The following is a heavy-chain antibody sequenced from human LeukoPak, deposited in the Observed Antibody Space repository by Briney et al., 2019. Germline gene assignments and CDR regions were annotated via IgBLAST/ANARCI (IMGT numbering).Heavy chain of an antibody. CDR1: GGTFSSYA. V-gene: IGHV1-69*13. D-gene: IGHD6-19*01. CDR2: IIPIFGTA. J-gene: IGHJ4*02. Sequence: ASVKVSCKASGGTFSSYAISWARQAPGQGLEWMGGIIPIFGTANYAQRFQGRVTITADESTSTAYMELSSLRSEDTAVYYCARGGQIAVAGTFGYWGQGTLVTVSS. CDR3: ARGGQIAVAGTFGY.